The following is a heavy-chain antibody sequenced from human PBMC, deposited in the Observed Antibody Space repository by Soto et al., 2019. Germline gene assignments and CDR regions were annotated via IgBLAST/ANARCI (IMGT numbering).Heavy chain of an antibody. Sequence: EVQLLESGGGLVQPGGSLRLSCVASGITFSSYAMSWVRQAPGKGLEWVSSINGRGDDTFYADSVKGRFTISRDNAKNTLYLQMHRLRDEDTALYYCAKKEEYDYFWGKSPLDWGQGTLVTVSS. D-gene: IGHD3-16*01. CDR2: INGRGDDT. J-gene: IGHJ3*01. CDR3: AKKEEYDYFWGKSPLD. CDR1: GITFSSYA. V-gene: IGHV3-23*01.